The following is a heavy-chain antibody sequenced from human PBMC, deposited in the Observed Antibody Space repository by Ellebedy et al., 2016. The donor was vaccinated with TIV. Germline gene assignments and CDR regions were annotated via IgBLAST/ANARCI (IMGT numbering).Heavy chain of an antibody. CDR1: GFTFNTYS. D-gene: IGHD5-24*01. CDR3: AKDQNGPRDDYNYGVAY. Sequence: PGGSLRLSCAASGFTFNTYSMNWVRQAPGKGREWVAAISYHGTYKYYADSVKGRFSISRDNSRNTLYLQMDSLRPEDTAVYYCAKDQNGPRDDYNYGVAYWGQGTLVTVSS. CDR2: ISYHGTYK. J-gene: IGHJ4*02. V-gene: IGHV3-30*18.